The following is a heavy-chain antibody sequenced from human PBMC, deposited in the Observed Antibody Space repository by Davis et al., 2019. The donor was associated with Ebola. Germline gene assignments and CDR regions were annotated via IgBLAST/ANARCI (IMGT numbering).Heavy chain of an antibody. CDR1: GFTFSSYW. D-gene: IGHD2-8*02. V-gene: IGHV3-74*01. Sequence: HTGGSLRLSCAASGFTFSSYWMSWVRQAPGKGLVWLSRIKSDGSTKSYADSVKGRFTISRDNAKNTLYLQMDSLRAGDTAVYYCAREGGGYCTGGVCYTLDYWGQGTLVTVSS. CDR2: IKSDGSTK. J-gene: IGHJ4*02. CDR3: AREGGGYCTGGVCYTLDY.